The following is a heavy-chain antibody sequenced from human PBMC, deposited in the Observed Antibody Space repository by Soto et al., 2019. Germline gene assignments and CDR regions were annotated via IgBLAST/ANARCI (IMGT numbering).Heavy chain of an antibody. CDR2: ISISGQNI. CDR1: GFTFRDHY. V-gene: IGHV3-11*01. D-gene: IGHD3-10*01. J-gene: IGHJ6*02. Sequence: QVQLVESGGGLVKPGGSLRLSCAASGFTFRDHYMSWIRQAPGKGLEWISYISISGQNIHNADSVKGRFTISRDNANNSLFLQMNSLRADDTAVYYCVREAREGRYYGMDVWGQGTTVTVSS. CDR3: VREAREGRYYGMDV.